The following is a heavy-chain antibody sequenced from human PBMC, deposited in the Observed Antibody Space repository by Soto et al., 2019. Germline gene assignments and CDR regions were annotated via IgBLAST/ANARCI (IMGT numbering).Heavy chain of an antibody. CDR2: IYYSGST. J-gene: IGHJ4*02. V-gene: IGHV4-39*01. D-gene: IGHD3-3*01. CDR1: GGSISSSSYY. CDR3: ARAEGYDFWSGYYSNTAYYFDY. Sequence: PSETLSLTCTVSGGSISSSSYYWGWIRQPPGKGLEWIGSIYYSGSTYYNPSLKSRVTISVDTSKNQFSLKLSSVTAADTAVYYCARAEGYDFWSGYYSNTAYYFDYWGQGTLVTVSS.